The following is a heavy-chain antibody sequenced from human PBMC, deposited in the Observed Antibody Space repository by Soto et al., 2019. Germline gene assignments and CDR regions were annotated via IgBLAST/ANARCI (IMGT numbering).Heavy chain of an antibody. CDR3: TKYYLLYYDSSSYLPFDQ. CDR1: GFSFCRYV. J-gene: IGHJ4*02. CDR2: SSGGGTTT. Sequence: GYLGLISYNAGFSFCRYVMSRVGQARGKGVEWVSSSSGGGTTTYYGASVKGPFTISRDNAKDTLYLQMKSLGGGDTALYYCTKYYLLYYDSSSYLPFDQWGQGTLVTVSS. V-gene: IGHV3-23*01. D-gene: IGHD3-22*01.